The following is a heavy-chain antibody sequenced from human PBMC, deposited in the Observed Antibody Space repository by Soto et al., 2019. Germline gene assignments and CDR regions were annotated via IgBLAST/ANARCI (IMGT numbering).Heavy chain of an antibody. CDR2: INHSGST. Sequence: SETLSLTCAVYGGSFSGYYWSWIRQPPGKGLEWIGEINHSGSTNYNPSLKSRVTISVDTSKNQFSLKLSSVTAADTAVYYCARGSSPHRNYYGSGRQTDYWGQGTLVT. CDR3: ARGSSPHRNYYGSGRQTDY. V-gene: IGHV4-34*01. D-gene: IGHD3-10*01. J-gene: IGHJ4*02. CDR1: GGSFSGYY.